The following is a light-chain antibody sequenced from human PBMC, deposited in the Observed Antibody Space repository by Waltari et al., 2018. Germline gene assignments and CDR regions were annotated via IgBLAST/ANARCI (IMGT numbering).Light chain of an antibody. Sequence: KMPRSPPSLLEPVEERLTITCRASQGISTWLAWYQQKPGKAPKLLIYKASSLQSGVPSRFSGSGSGTDFTLTISSLQPEDFATYYCQQYNSAPLTFGGGTKVEIK. CDR2: KAS. CDR3: QQYNSAPLT. CDR1: QGISTW. V-gene: IGKV1-5*03. J-gene: IGKJ4*01.